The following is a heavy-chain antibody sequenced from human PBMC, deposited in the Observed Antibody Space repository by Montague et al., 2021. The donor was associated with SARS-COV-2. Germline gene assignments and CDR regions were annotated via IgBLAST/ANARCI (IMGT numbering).Heavy chain of an antibody. CDR2: THRGGSSTT. D-gene: IGHD2-15*01. J-gene: IGHJ4*02. CDR3: GRRVVPVAAIDY. CDR1: GFTVSDFA. Sequence: SLRLSCAVSGFTVSDFAMTWVRQAPGKGLEWVSVTHRGGSSTTYYADSVKGRFTISRDISQNTLYLQMNGLRAEDTAVYYCGRRVVPVAAIDYWGQGTLVTVSS. V-gene: IGHV3-23*03.